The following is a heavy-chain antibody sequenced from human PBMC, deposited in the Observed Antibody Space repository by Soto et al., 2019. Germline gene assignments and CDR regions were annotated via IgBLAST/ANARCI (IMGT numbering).Heavy chain of an antibody. V-gene: IGHV3-30-3*01. CDR1: GFTFSSYA. D-gene: IGHD6-13*01. Sequence: QVQMVESGGGVVQPGRSLRLSCAASGFTFSSYAMHWVRQAPGKGLEWVAVISYDGSNKYYADSVKGRFTISRDNSKNTLYLQMNSMRAEDTAVYYCEIGIAAAGSLTGAFDSWGQGTMVTVSS. CDR3: EIGIAAAGSLTGAFDS. J-gene: IGHJ3*02. CDR2: ISYDGSNK.